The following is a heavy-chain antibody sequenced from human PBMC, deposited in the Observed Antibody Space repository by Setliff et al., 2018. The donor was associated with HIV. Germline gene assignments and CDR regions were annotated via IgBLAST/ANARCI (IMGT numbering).Heavy chain of an antibody. Sequence: SETLSLTCTVSGYSISSGYYWGWIRQPPGKGLEWIGSIYHSGSTYYNPSLKSRVTISVDTSKNQFSLKLSSVTAADTAVYYCARQTSYDRGYSYCFDEWGQGSMVTVSS. CDR2: IYHSGST. V-gene: IGHV4-38-2*02. CDR3: ARQTSYDRGYSYCFDE. D-gene: IGHD5-18*01. CDR1: GYSISSGYY. J-gene: IGHJ3*01.